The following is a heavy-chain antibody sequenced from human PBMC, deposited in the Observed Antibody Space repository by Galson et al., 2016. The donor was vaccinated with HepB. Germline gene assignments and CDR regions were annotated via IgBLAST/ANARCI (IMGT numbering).Heavy chain of an antibody. Sequence: LRLSCAASGFTFSSYGMHWVRQAPGKGLEWVAIIWYDGSDKYYADSVKGRFTISRDNAKNALYLQMNSLRVVDTAVYYCARTITGTPWHHYYYGMDVWGQGTTVSVSS. J-gene: IGHJ6*02. CDR1: GFTFSSYG. CDR3: ARTITGTPWHHYYYGMDV. D-gene: IGHD1-20*01. CDR2: IWYDGSDK. V-gene: IGHV3-33*03.